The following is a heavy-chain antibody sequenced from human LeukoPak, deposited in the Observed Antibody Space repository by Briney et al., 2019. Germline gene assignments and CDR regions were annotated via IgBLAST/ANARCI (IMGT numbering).Heavy chain of an antibody. CDR3: ARDSDYSNYRFDY. CDR1: GFTFSDYY. V-gene: IGHV3-11*01. J-gene: IGHJ4*02. Sequence: GGSLRLSCAASGFTFSDYYMSWIRQAPGKGLEWVSYISSSGSTIYYADSVQGRFTISRDNAKNSLYLQMNSLRAEDTAVYYCARDSDYSNYRFDYWGQGTLVTVSS. CDR2: ISSSGSTI. D-gene: IGHD4-11*01.